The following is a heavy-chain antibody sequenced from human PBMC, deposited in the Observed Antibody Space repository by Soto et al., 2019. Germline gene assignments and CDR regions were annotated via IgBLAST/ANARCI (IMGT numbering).Heavy chain of an antibody. V-gene: IGHV4-34*01. CDR2: INHSGSS. D-gene: IGHD6-13*01. Sequence: SETLSLTCAVYGGSFSNNYWSWIRQPPGKGLEWIGEINHSGSSNYNPSLKSRVTISVDTSRNQFSLKLSSVTAADTAVYYCARGREGYSSSWYVDWGQGTLVTVSS. J-gene: IGHJ4*02. CDR3: ARGREGYSSSWYVD. CDR1: GGSFSNNY.